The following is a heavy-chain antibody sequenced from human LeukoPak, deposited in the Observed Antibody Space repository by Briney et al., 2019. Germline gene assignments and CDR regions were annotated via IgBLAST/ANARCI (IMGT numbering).Heavy chain of an antibody. Sequence: GGSLRLSCAASGFTFSGYWMHWVRQAPGKGLVWVSRINSDGSSTNYADSVKGRFTISRDNAKNTLYLQMNSLGAEDTAVYYCARLDTAMVTYPFDIWGQGTMVTVSS. CDR1: GFTFSGYW. J-gene: IGHJ3*02. CDR2: INSDGSST. V-gene: IGHV3-74*01. CDR3: ARLDTAMVTYPFDI. D-gene: IGHD5-18*01.